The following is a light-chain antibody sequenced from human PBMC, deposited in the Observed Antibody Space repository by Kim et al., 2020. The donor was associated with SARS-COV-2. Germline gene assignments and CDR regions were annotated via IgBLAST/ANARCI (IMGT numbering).Light chain of an antibody. Sequence: QSALTQPPSVSGSPGQSITISCPGTSSDIGNYNFVSWSQQHPGKAPKLLIYDVSKRPSGVSDRFSGSKSGNTASLTLSGLQAEDEADYYCSSLIGTSTSLFGRGTQLTVL. CDR3: SSLIGTSTSL. CDR2: DVS. CDR1: SSDIGNYNF. J-gene: IGLJ3*02. V-gene: IGLV2-14*01.